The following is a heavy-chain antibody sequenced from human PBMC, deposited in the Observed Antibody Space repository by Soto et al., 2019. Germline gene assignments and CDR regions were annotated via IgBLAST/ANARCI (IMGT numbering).Heavy chain of an antibody. J-gene: IGHJ4*02. D-gene: IGHD1-7*01. Sequence: QVQLQESGPGLVKPSGTLSLTCAVSGGSISSSSWWTWVRQSPGKGLEWIGEIFESGATNYNPSLKSRLTMSVDKSKYHSSLNLSSLTAADTAVYFCTTSHAGELNNWGQGTLVTVSS. V-gene: IGHV4-4*02. CDR3: TTSHAGELNN. CDR1: GGSISSSSW. CDR2: IFESGAT.